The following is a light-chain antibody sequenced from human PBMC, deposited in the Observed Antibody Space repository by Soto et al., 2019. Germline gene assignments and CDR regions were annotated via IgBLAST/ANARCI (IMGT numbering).Light chain of an antibody. J-gene: IGKJ1*01. Sequence: EIVLTQSPATLSSFPGDRVTLSCRASQYINTRLAWYQHRPGQAPRLLIYQTSIRAAGIPARFSASGTGTDFTLTISDVQPEDFAVYYCHQRQSWPRTFGQGTKADIK. CDR2: QTS. CDR3: HQRQSWPRT. V-gene: IGKV3-11*01. CDR1: QYINTR.